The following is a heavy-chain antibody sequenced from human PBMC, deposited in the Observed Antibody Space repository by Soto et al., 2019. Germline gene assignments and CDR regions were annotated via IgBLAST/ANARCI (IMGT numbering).Heavy chain of an antibody. CDR3: ARALGYASWFDP. CDR1: GFTFSSYA. CDR2: ISSNGGST. Sequence: GGSLRLSCAASGFTFSSYAMHRVRQAPGKGLEYVSAISSNGGSTYYPNSVKGRFTISRDNSKNTLYLQMGSLRAEDMAVYYCARALGYASWFDPWGQGTLVTVSS. D-gene: IGHD2-2*01. V-gene: IGHV3-64*01. J-gene: IGHJ5*02.